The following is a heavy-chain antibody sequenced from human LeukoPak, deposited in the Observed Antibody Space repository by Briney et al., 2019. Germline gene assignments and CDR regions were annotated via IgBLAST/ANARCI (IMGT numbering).Heavy chain of an antibody. D-gene: IGHD4-23*01. Sequence: KPGGSLRLSCAASGFTFCDYYMRWVRQAPGKGLEWISYITVSSKTIYYADSVKGRFTITRENAKKSLYLQMDSLTAAATAVYYCARSQKETHLGAYGGFRDAFDVWGQGTMVIVSS. V-gene: IGHV3-11*04. J-gene: IGHJ3*01. CDR2: ITVSSKTI. CDR1: GFTFCDYY. CDR3: ARSQKETHLGAYGGFRDAFDV.